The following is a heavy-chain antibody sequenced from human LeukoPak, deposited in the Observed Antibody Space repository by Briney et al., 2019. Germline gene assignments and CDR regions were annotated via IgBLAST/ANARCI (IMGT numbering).Heavy chain of an antibody. CDR2: ISSSGSTI. D-gene: IGHD5-18*01. J-gene: IGHJ6*02. CDR1: GFTLSGLW. Sequence: TGGSLRLSCVASGFTLSGLWMHWVRQAPGKGLEWVSYISSSGSTIYYADSVKGRFTISRDNAKNSLYLQMNSLRAEDTAVYYCARGWSYGYTDYYYGMDVWGQGTTVTVSS. CDR3: ARGWSYGYTDYYYGMDV. V-gene: IGHV3-48*03.